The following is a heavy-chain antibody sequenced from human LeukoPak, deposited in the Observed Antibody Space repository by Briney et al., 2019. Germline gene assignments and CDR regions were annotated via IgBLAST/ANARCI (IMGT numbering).Heavy chain of an antibody. CDR3: AAGGWYYYGMDV. Sequence: TSVKVSCKASGFTFTSSAVQWVRQARGQRREWIGWIVVGSGNTNYAQKFQERVTITRDMSTSTAYMELSSLRSEDTAVYYCAAGGWYYYGMDVWGKGTTVTVSS. J-gene: IGHJ6*04. D-gene: IGHD6-19*01. CDR2: IVVGSGNT. V-gene: IGHV1-58*01. CDR1: GFTFTSSA.